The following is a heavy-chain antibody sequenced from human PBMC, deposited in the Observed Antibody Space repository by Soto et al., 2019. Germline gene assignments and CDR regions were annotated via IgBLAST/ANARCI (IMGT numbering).Heavy chain of an antibody. CDR1: GFTFSGYA. CDR3: GQSPDFYYYTMDV. V-gene: IGHV3-23*01. CDR2: ITGSGTST. Sequence: GGSLRLSCAASGFTFSGYAMTWVRQAPGKGREWVSSITGSGTSTYYADPVKGRFIISRDNSKNTVSLQMNSLRADDTAVYYIGQSPDFYYYTMDVWGRGTSVTVSS. J-gene: IGHJ6*02.